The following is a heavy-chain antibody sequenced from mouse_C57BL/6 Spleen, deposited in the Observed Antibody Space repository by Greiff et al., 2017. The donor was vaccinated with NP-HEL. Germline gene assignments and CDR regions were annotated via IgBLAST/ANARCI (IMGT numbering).Heavy chain of an antibody. V-gene: IGHV1-18*01. CDR2: INPNNGGT. Sequence: EVQLQQSGPELVKPGASVKIPCKASGYTFTDYNMNWVKQSPGQSLEWIGDINPNNGGTIYNQKFKGKATLTVDKSSSTAYMELRSLTSEDTAVYYCARADYYSSSDGAYWGQGTLVTVSA. CDR1: GYTFTDYN. J-gene: IGHJ3*01. CDR3: ARADYYSSSDGAY. D-gene: IGHD1-1*01.